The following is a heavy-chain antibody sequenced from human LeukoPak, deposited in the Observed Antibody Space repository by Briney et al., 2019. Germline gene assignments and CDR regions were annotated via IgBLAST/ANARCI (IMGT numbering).Heavy chain of an antibody. CDR2: IWYDGSNK. CDR1: GFTFSDHY. Sequence: PGGSLRLSCAASGFTFSDHYMDWVRQAPGKGLEWVAVIWYDGSNKYFADSVKGRFTISRDNSKNTLYLQMNSLRAEDTAVYYCARQAVAEGAFDIWGQGTMVTVSS. D-gene: IGHD6-19*01. CDR3: ARQAVAEGAFDI. J-gene: IGHJ3*02. V-gene: IGHV3-33*08.